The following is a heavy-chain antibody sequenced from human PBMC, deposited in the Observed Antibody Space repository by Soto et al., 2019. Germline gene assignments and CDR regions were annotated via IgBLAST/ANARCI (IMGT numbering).Heavy chain of an antibody. CDR1: GFTFSSYA. CDR2: ISYDGSNK. Sequence: GGSLRLSCAASGFTFSSYAMHWVRQAPGKGLEWVAVISYDGSNKYYADSVKGRFTISRDNSKNTLYLQMNSLRAEDTAVYYCARESHRSYDSSAFDYWGQGTLVTVSS. CDR3: ARESHRSYDSSAFDY. V-gene: IGHV3-30-3*01. J-gene: IGHJ4*02. D-gene: IGHD3-22*01.